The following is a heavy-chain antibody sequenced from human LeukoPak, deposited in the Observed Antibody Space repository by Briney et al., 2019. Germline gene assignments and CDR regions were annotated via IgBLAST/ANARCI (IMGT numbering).Heavy chain of an antibody. CDR2: INHSGST. D-gene: IGHD2-8*01. CDR3: ARVGGDDSYRTNGVCYTPRYYFDY. V-gene: IGHV4-34*01. Sequence: PSETLSLTCAVYGGSFSGYYWSWIRQPPGKGLEWIGEINHSGSTNYNPSLKSRVTISVDTSKNQFSLKLSSVTAADTAVYYCARVGGDDSYRTNGVCYTPRYYFDYWGQGTLVTVSS. J-gene: IGHJ4*02. CDR1: GGSFSGYY.